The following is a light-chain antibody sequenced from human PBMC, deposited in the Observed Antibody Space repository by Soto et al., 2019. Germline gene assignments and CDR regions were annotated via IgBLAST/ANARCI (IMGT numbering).Light chain of an antibody. CDR1: QSVGSN. CDR3: QQYNNGPLDRT. Sequence: EIVMTQSPATLSVSPGERATLSCRASQSVGSNLAWYQQKPGQAPRRLIYGASTRATGIPARFSGSGSGTEFTLTISSLQSQDFAIYFCQQYNNGPLDRTFGQGTKVEIK. V-gene: IGKV3-15*01. J-gene: IGKJ1*01. CDR2: GAS.